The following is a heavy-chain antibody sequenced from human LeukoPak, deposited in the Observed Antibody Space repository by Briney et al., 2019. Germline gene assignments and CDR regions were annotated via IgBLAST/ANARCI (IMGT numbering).Heavy chain of an antibody. CDR1: GGSFSGYC. D-gene: IGHD3-16*02. J-gene: IGHJ4*02. V-gene: IGHV4-34*01. CDR2: INHSGST. CDR3: ARGAYDYIWGSYRQYYYFDY. Sequence: PSETLSLTCAVYGGSFSGYCWSWIRQPPGKGLEWIGEINHSGSTNYNPSLKSRVTISVDTSKNQFSLKLSSVTAADTAVYYCARGAYDYIWGSYRQYYYFDYWGQGTLVTVSS.